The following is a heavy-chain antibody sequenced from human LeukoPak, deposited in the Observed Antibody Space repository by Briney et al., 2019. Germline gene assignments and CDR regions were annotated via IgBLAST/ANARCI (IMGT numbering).Heavy chain of an antibody. CDR2: INHSGST. J-gene: IGHJ4*02. CDR1: GGSFSGYY. Sequence: SETLSLTCAVYGGSFSGYYWSWIRQPPGKGLEWIGEINHSGSTNYNPSLKSRVTISVDTSKNQFSLKLSSVTAADTAVYYCARGRPNPDYWGQGTLDTVSS. CDR3: ARGRPNPDY. V-gene: IGHV4-34*01.